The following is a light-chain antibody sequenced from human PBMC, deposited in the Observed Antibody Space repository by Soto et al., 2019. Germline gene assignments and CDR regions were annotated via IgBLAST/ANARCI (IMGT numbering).Light chain of an antibody. CDR3: QQYGTSPIT. J-gene: IGKJ5*01. V-gene: IGKV3-20*01. CDR2: GAS. Sequence: EIVLTQSPDTLSLSPGERATLSCRASRTVIRNNLAWHQQKPGQTPRLLVHGASTRATDIPARFSGSGSGTEFTLTISRLEPEDFAVYYCQQYGTSPITFGQGTRLEI. CDR1: RTVIRNN.